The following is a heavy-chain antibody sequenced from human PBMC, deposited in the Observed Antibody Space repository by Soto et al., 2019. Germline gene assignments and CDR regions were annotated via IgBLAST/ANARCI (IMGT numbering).Heavy chain of an antibody. V-gene: IGHV4-59*08. CDR3: ARIYYDILTGYYNFDY. Sequence: SETLSLTCTFSGGSIGTYYWSLIRQPPGKGLEWIGYIYYSGSTNYNPSLKSRVTISVDTSKNQFSLKLSSVTAADTAVYYCARIYYDILTGYYNFDYWGQGTLVTVSS. J-gene: IGHJ4*02. D-gene: IGHD3-9*01. CDR1: GGSIGTYY. CDR2: IYYSGST.